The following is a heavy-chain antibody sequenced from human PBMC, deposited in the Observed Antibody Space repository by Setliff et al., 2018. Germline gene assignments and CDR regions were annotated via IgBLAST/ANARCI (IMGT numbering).Heavy chain of an antibody. CDR2: IYWDDDK. V-gene: IGHV2-5*02. D-gene: IGHD6-13*01. CDR1: GFSLSTSGVG. Sequence: SGPTLVNPTQTLTLTCTFSGFSLSTSGVGVGWIRQPPGKALEWLALIYWDDDKRYSPSLKSRLTITKDTSKNQVVLTMTNMDPVDTATYYCAHRLSKISAGGTAAFDIWGQGTMVTVSS. CDR3: AHRLSKISAGGTAAFDI. J-gene: IGHJ3*02.